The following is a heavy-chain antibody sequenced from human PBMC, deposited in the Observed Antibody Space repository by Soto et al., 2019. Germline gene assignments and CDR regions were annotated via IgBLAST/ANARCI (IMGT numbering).Heavy chain of an antibody. CDR2: INHSGRT. CDR1: GGSFSGYY. V-gene: IGHV4-34*01. D-gene: IGHD3-10*02. CDR3: ARGVPGDACDI. Sequence: QVQLQQWGAGLLKPSETLSLTCAVYGGSFSGYYWSWLRQPPGKGLEWIGEINHSGRTNYTPSLKGRVTISVDTSKNQVSPKLSSVTAADTAVDYCARGVPGDACDIWGQGTMVTVSS. J-gene: IGHJ3*02.